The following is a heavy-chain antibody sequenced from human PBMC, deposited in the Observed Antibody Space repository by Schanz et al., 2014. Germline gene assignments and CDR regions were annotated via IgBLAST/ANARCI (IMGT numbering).Heavy chain of an antibody. V-gene: IGHV3-21*01. CDR1: GFTFSSYG. CDR2: ISSSSSYI. CDR3: ARPSDSSWYMDV. Sequence: EVQLVESGGGLVKPGGSLRLSCAASGFTFSSYGMNWVRQAPGKGLEWVSSISSSSSYISYADSVKGRFTISRDNAKNSLYLQMNSLRAEDTAVYYCARPSDSSWYMDVWGKGTTXTVSS. D-gene: IGHD2-21*02. J-gene: IGHJ6*03.